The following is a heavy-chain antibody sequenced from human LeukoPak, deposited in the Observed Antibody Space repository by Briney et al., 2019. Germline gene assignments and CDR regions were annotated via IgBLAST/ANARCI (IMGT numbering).Heavy chain of an antibody. CDR3: ARELGYCSSTSCNNWFDP. CDR2: IYYSGST. CDR1: GGSISSFC. V-gene: IGHV4-59*01. Sequence: SETLSLTCTVAGGSISSFCWSWVRQPPEEGLEWIGYIYYSGSTTNNPSPKRRVTISVDRSTNQFSLKLSSVTAADTAVYYCARELGYCSSTSCNNWFDPWGQGTLVTVSS. D-gene: IGHD2-2*01. J-gene: IGHJ5*02.